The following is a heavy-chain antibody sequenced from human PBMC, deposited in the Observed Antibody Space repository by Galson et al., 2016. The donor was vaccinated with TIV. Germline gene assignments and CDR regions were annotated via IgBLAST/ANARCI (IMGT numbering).Heavy chain of an antibody. CDR1: GLSVSINY. D-gene: IGHD1-1*01. CDR2: ISDGGNA. CDR3: ARDRILDANYDYYYYGMDV. Sequence: SLRLSCAASGLSVSINYMAWVRQAPGKGLEWVSLISDGGNAYYPDSVRGRLTISRDKSKNTLYPQMNNLRVEDTAFYYWARDRILDANYDYYYYGMDVWGQGTAVTVSS. V-gene: IGHV3-66*02. J-gene: IGHJ6*02.